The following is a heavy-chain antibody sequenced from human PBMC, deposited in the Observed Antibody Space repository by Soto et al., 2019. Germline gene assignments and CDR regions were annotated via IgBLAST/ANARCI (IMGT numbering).Heavy chain of an antibody. J-gene: IGHJ6*02. Sequence: TWGSLRLSCAASGLSVISSDIILFRHSSGKGLEWVSVIYSGGSTHDADSVKGRFTISRDNSKNTVHLQMNSLRVDDTAVYFCSTSSRNEYHFAMDAWGQGTTVTVSS. CDR1: GLSVISSD. D-gene: IGHD6-6*01. V-gene: IGHV3-53*01. CDR2: IYSGGST. CDR3: STSSRNEYHFAMDA.